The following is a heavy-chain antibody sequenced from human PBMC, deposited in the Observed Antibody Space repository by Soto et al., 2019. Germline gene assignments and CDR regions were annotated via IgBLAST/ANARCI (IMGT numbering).Heavy chain of an antibody. D-gene: IGHD4-4*01. CDR2: INPNSGGT. J-gene: IGHJ3*02. CDR3: ARVSNGDAFDI. CDR1: RYTFPAYY. Sequence: AAVMVPCKACRYTFPAYYMHGLGQPPPQEGEWMGWINPNSGGTNYAHKFQGWVTMTRDTSIITADNELRSLRCAEDTVFYCARVSNGDAFDIWGQGTMVTVSS. V-gene: IGHV1-2*04.